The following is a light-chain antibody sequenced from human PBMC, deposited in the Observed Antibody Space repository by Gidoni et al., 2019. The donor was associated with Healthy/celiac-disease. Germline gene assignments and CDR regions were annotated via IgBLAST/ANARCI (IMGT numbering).Light chain of an antibody. Sequence: SYVLTPPPSASVAPGQTARITCGGNNIGSKRVHWYQHKPGQAPVLVVYDDSHRPSGIPERFSGSNSGNTATLTITRVEAGDEADYYCHLWDSPSYVFGTGTEVTVL. CDR1: NIGSKR. V-gene: IGLV3-21*02. CDR2: DDS. J-gene: IGLJ1*01. CDR3: HLWDSPSYV.